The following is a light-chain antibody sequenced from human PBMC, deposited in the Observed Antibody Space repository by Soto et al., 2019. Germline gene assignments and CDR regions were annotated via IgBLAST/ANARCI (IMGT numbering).Light chain of an antibody. CDR3: GSYTGHNTLV. V-gene: IGLV2-14*01. Sequence: QSALTQPASVSGSSGQSITSSCTRTTSDIGDYSYVSWYQQSPGKAPKLLIYEVSDRPSGVSNRFSGSKSGNTASLTISGLQTEDEADYYCGSYTGHNTLVFGTGTKLTVL. J-gene: IGLJ1*01. CDR2: EVS. CDR1: TSDIGDYSY.